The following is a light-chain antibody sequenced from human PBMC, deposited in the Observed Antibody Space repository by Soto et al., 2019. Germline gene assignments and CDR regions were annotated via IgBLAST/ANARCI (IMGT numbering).Light chain of an antibody. CDR1: QGVGSSY. V-gene: IGKV3-20*01. CDR3: QQYENSPIT. J-gene: IGKJ5*01. Sequence: EIVLTQSPGTLSLSPGERATLSCRASQGVGSSYLAWCQQKPGQAPRLLIYGASSRATGIPDRFSGTGSETDFTLTINRLEPEDFAVYYCQQYENSPITFGQGTRLEVK. CDR2: GAS.